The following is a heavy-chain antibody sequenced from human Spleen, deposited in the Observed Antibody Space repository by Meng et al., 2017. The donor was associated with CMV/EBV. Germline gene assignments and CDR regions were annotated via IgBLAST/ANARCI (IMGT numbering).Heavy chain of an antibody. CDR1: GFTSSDFH. V-gene: IGHV3-66*02. CDR2: IYSGGTT. CDR3: ARRGD. Sequence: GESLKISCTASGFTSSDFHMSWVRQAPGKGLEWVSVIYSGGTTYYADSVKGRFTISRDNSKNTLYLQMNSLRAEDTAVYYCARRGDWGQGTLVTVSS. J-gene: IGHJ4*02. D-gene: IGHD3-16*01.